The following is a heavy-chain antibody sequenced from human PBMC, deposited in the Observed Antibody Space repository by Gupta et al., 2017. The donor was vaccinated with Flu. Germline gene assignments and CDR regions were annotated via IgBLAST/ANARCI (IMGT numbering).Heavy chain of an antibody. J-gene: IGHJ4*02. CDR2: IYTSGST. CDR3: SRHVYQDYFDY. V-gene: IGHV4-4*07. D-gene: IGHD2-2*01. Sequence: WSWIRQPAGKGLEWIGRIYTSGSTNYNPSLKSRVTMSVDTSKNQFSLKLSSVTAADTAVYYCSRHVYQDYFDYWGQGTLVTVSS.